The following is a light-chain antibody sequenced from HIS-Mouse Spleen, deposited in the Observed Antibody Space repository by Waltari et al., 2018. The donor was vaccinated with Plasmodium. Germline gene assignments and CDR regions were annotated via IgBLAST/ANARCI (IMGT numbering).Light chain of an antibody. Sequence: SALTQPRSVSGPPGQSVTISCPGTSSDVGGYNYVSWYQQHPGKAPKLMIYDVSKRPSGVPDRFSGSKSGNTASLTISGLQAEDEADYYCCSYAGSYTWVFGGGTKLTVL. CDR3: CSYAGSYTWV. CDR1: SSDVGGYNY. J-gene: IGLJ3*02. V-gene: IGLV2-11*01. CDR2: DVS.